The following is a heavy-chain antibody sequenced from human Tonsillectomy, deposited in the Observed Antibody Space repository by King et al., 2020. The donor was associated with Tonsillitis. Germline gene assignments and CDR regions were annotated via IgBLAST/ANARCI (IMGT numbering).Heavy chain of an antibody. CDR1: GFTFSSYP. CDR2: ISGSGGST. Sequence: VQLVESGGGLVQPGGSLRLSCAASGFTFSSYPMSWVRQAPGKGLEWISGISGSGGSTYYADSVKGRFTISRDNSKNTVSLQMNSLRAEDTAVYFCAKESFIEPIDYWGQGSLVTVSS. V-gene: IGHV3-23*04. CDR3: AKESFIEPIDY. D-gene: IGHD1-14*01. J-gene: IGHJ4*02.